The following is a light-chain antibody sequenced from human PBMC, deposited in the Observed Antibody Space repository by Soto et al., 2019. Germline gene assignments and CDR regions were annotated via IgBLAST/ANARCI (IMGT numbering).Light chain of an antibody. V-gene: IGKV1-5*01. CDR2: DAS. J-gene: IGKJ1*01. CDR3: QQYDTYPWT. CDR1: QSISGW. Sequence: DSQMTQSPFTLSASVGDRVTITCRASQSISGWLAWYQQKPGKAPNLLIYDASSLKSGVPSRFSGSRSGTEFTLTITSLQPDDFATYYCQQYDTYPWTFGLGTKVDIK.